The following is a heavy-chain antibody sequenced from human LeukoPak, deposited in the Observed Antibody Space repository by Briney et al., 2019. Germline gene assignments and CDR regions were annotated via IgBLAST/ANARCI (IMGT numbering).Heavy chain of an antibody. CDR3: AKDQSPQVDYYGSGTPFDY. Sequence: GGSLRLSCAASGFTFTRYGMHWVRQAPGKGLEWVAFIRYDGSNQYYADSVKGRFTISRDDSKNTLYLQMNSLRAEDTAVYHCAKDQSPQVDYYGSGTPFDYWGQGTLVTVSS. CDR2: IRYDGSNQ. V-gene: IGHV3-30*02. CDR1: GFTFTRYG. D-gene: IGHD3-10*01. J-gene: IGHJ4*02.